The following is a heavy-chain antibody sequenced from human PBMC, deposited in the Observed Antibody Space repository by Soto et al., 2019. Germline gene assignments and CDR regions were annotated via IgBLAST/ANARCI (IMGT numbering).Heavy chain of an antibody. J-gene: IGHJ6*02. CDR3: ARGPSGWYVPYEYGMDV. V-gene: IGHV3-53*01. Sequence: GGSLRLSCAASGFTVSSNYTSWVRQAPGKGLEWVSVIYSGGSTYYADSVKGRFTISRDNSKNTLYLQMNSLRAEDTAVYYCARGPSGWYVPYEYGMDVWGQGTTVTVSS. D-gene: IGHD6-19*01. CDR2: IYSGGST. CDR1: GFTVSSNY.